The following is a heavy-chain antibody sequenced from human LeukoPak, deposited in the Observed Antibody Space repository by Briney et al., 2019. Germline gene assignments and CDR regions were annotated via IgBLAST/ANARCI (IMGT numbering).Heavy chain of an antibody. D-gene: IGHD5-18*01. J-gene: IGHJ4*02. Sequence: PGGSLRLSCAASGFTFSQYWISWVRQAPGKGLEWVANIKPDGSEKHYVDSVKGRFSISRDNTKNSLFLQISSLRGEDSAVYYCAREPSQLWIGNWGQGTRVIVSS. V-gene: IGHV3-7*01. CDR2: IKPDGSEK. CDR1: GFTFSQYW. CDR3: AREPSQLWIGN.